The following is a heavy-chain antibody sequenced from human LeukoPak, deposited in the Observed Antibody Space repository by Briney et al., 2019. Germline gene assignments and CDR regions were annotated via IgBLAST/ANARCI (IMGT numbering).Heavy chain of an antibody. CDR1: GFTFSSYA. D-gene: IGHD1-26*01. Sequence: GGSLRLSCAASGFTFSSYAMSWVRQAPGKGLEWVSAISGSGGSTYYADSVKGRFTISRDNSKNTLYLQMNSLRAEDTAVYYCARGPPQKEXELXXXDYXXXGMDVWGQGTMVTVS. CDR3: ARGPPQKEXELXXXDYXXXGMDV. V-gene: IGHV3-23*01. CDR2: ISGSGGST. J-gene: IGHJ6*02.